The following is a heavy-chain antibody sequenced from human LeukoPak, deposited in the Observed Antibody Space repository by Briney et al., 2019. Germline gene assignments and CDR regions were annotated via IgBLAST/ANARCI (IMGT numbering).Heavy chain of an antibody. D-gene: IGHD2-15*01. J-gene: IGHJ4*02. CDR2: ISGSGGST. CDR3: AKTPPNCSGGSCYEDY. Sequence: GGSLRLSCAASGFTFSSYAMSWVRQAPGKGLEWVSAISGSGGSTYYADSVKGRFTISRDNSKNTLYLQMNSLRAGDTAVYYCAKTPPNCSGGSCYEDYWGQGTLVTVS. V-gene: IGHV3-23*01. CDR1: GFTFSSYA.